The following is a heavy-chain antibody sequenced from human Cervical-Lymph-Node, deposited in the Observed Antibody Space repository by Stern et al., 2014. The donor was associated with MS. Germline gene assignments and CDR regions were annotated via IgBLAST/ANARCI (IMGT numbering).Heavy chain of an antibody. CDR2: IWYDGSHP. D-gene: IGHD6-6*01. Sequence: MQLVESGGGVVPPPPPPTLPPPAPALPFSTFALHSVRQAPGKGLQWLAAIWYDGSHPQYADSVKGRFTISRDNRKNTLYLQMNSLGAEDTAVYYCASEGDPTRAVRHANFDYWGQGTLVTVSS. CDR1: ALPFSTFA. J-gene: IGHJ4*02. CDR3: ASEGDPTRAVRHANFDY. V-gene: IGHV3-33*01.